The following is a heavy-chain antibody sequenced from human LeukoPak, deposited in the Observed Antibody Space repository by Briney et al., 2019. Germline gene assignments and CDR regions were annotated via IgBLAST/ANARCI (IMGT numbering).Heavy chain of an antibody. J-gene: IGHJ4*02. Sequence: SETLSLTCTVSGDSISRSSYYWGWIRQPPGKGLEWIGSTYYSGSTYYNPSLRSRVTISVDTSKNQFSLKLSSVTAADTAVYYCAKGGVRPPVLRFLEWSTPACDFDYWGQGTLVTVSS. D-gene: IGHD3-3*01. CDR1: GDSISRSSYY. CDR3: AKGGVRPPVLRFLEWSTPACDFDY. CDR2: TYYSGST. V-gene: IGHV4-39*07.